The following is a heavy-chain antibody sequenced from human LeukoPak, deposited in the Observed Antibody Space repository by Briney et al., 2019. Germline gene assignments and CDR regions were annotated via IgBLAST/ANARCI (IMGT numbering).Heavy chain of an antibody. CDR1: GGTFSSYA. CDR2: IIPIFGTA. CDR3: ARPQRHGGYPY. D-gene: IGHD3-16*01. J-gene: IGHJ4*02. V-gene: IGHV1-69*06. Sequence: ASVKVSCKASGGTFSSYAISWVRQAPGQGLEWMGGIIPIFGTANYAQKLQGRVTITADKSTSTAYMELSSLRSEDTAVYYCARPQRHGGYPYWGQGTLVTVSS.